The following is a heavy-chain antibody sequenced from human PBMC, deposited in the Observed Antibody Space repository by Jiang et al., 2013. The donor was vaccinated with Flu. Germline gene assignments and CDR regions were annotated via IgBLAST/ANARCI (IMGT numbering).Heavy chain of an antibody. CDR1: GYTFTNYG. J-gene: IGHJ4*02. Sequence: SGAEVKKPGASLKVSCKASGYTFTNYGISWVRQAPGQGLEWMGWISGYNDNTNYAQKFQGRVTMTTDTSTNTAYMELRSLRSDDTAVYYCVRDLSTEDMAIYFDYWGQGTLVTVSS. CDR2: ISGYNDNT. D-gene: IGHD2-15*01. V-gene: IGHV1-18*01. CDR3: VRDLSTEDMAIYFDY.